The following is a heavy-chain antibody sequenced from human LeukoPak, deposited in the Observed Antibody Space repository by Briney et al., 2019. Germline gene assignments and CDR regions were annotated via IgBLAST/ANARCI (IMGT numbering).Heavy chain of an antibody. Sequence: GGSLRLSCAASGFTVSSNYMSWVRQAPGKGLEWVSVIYSGGSTYYADSVKGRFTISRDNSKNTLYPQMNSLRAEDTSVYYCARVPRRVAVGYYYGMDVWGQGTTVTVFS. V-gene: IGHV3-53*01. J-gene: IGHJ6*02. CDR3: ARVPRRVAVGYYYGMDV. D-gene: IGHD6-19*01. CDR2: IYSGGST. CDR1: GFTVSSNY.